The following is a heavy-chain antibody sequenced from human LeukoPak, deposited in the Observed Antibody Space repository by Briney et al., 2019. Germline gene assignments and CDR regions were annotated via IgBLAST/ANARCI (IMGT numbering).Heavy chain of an antibody. V-gene: IGHV4-59*01. J-gene: IGHJ4*02. D-gene: IGHD3-9*01. CDR3: ARGDILTGPDY. Sequence: SETLSLTCTVSGGSISSYYWSWIRQPPGKGLEWIGYIYYSGSTNYNPSLKSRVTISVDTSKNQFSLKLSSVTAADTAVYYCARGDILTGPDYRGQGTLVTVSS. CDR1: GGSISSYY. CDR2: IYYSGST.